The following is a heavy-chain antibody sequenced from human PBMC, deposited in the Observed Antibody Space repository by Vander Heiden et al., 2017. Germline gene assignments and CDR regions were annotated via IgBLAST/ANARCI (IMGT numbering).Heavy chain of an antibody. D-gene: IGHD3-3*01. Sequence: EVQLVESGGAVVQPGGSLRLPCAASGFAFDDYTMHWVRQAPGKGLEWVSLISWDGGSTYYADSVRGRFTISRDNSKNSLYLQMNSLRTEDIALYYCAKDIATSGYFDYCGQGTLVTVSS. CDR1: GFAFDDYT. V-gene: IGHV3-43*01. J-gene: IGHJ4*02. CDR3: AKDIATSGYFDY. CDR2: ISWDGGST.